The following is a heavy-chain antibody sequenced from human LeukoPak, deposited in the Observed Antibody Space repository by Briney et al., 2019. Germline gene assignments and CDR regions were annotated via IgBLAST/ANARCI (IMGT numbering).Heavy chain of an antibody. V-gene: IGHV3-30*02. Sequence: PGGSLRLSCAASGFTFSSYGIHCLRQAPGKGLEWVAFIRYDGSNKYYADSVKGRFTISRDNSKNTLYLQMNSLRAEDTAVYFCAKATGATVYNAFDIWGHGTVVTVSS. J-gene: IGHJ3*02. CDR1: GFTFSSYG. D-gene: IGHD1-26*01. CDR2: IRYDGSNK. CDR3: AKATGATVYNAFDI.